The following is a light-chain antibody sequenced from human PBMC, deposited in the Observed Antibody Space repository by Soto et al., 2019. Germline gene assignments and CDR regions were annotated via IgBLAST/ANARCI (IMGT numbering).Light chain of an antibody. CDR1: RSIRTY. V-gene: IGKV1-39*01. CDR2: ATS. Sequence: DIQMTQSPSSLSASVGDRVTISCRASRSIRTYLNWYQLKPGKAPKLLIYATSTLQNGVPSRFSGSGSGTDFTLTISRLQPEDFATYYCQQSYSSPRFTFGPGTKVDFK. J-gene: IGKJ3*01. CDR3: QQSYSSPRFT.